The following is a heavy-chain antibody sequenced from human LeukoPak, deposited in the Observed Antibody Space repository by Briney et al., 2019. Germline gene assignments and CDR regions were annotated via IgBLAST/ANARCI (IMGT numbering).Heavy chain of an antibody. CDR3: ARGPNYQDVSGYYYFDY. Sequence: ASVKVSCKSSGYTFTGYYMHWVRQAPGQGLEWMGWINPNSGDTKYAQKFQGRVTMTRDTSISTVYMELSRLRSEDTAVYYCARGPNYQDVSGYYYFDYWGQGTLATVSS. V-gene: IGHV1-2*02. J-gene: IGHJ4*02. CDR1: GYTFTGYY. CDR2: INPNSGDT. D-gene: IGHD3-22*01.